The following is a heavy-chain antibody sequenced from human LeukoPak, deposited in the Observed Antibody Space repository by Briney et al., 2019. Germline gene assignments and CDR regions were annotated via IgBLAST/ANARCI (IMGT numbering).Heavy chain of an antibody. J-gene: IGHJ4*02. CDR3: ARARMSRDGYNWDY. D-gene: IGHD5-24*01. Sequence: GASVKVSCKVSGYTLTELSMHWVRQAPGKGLEWMGGFDPEDGETIYAQKFQGRVTMTEDTSTDTAHMELSSLRSEDTAVYYCARARMSRDGYNWDYWGQGTLVTVSS. CDR2: FDPEDGET. CDR1: GYTLTELS. V-gene: IGHV1-24*01.